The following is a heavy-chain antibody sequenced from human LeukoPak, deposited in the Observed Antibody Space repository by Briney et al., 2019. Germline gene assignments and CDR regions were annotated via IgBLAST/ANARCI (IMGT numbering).Heavy chain of an antibody. CDR2: IKSETDGGTT. CDR1: GFTFNNAW. V-gene: IGHV3-15*01. J-gene: IGHJ4*02. CDR3: TTDRTGDFH. Sequence: GGPLRLSCAASGFTFNNAWMSWVRQAPGQGLEWVGRIKSETDGGTTDYAAPVNGRFTISIDDSKTTLYLQMNSLKTEDTAVYYCTTDRTGDFHWGQGTLVTVSS. D-gene: IGHD2-21*02.